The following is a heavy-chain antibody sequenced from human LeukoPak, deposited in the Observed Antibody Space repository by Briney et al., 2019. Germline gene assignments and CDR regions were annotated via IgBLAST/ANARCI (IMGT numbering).Heavy chain of an antibody. D-gene: IGHD3/OR15-3a*01. J-gene: IGHJ4*02. V-gene: IGHV3-43*02. Sequence: GGSLRLSCAASGFTFDYYAMHWLRQAPGKGLEWVSLISGDGGSTYYADSVKGRFTISRDNSKNSLYLQMNSLRTEDTALYYCAKETGTQYDYWGQGTLVTVSS. CDR1: GFTFDYYA. CDR2: ISGDGGST. CDR3: AKETGTQYDY.